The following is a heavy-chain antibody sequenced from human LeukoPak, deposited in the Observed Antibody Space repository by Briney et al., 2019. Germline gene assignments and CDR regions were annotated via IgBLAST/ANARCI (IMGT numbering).Heavy chain of an antibody. Sequence: ASVKVSCKSSGFTLTDEYIHWVRQAPGQGLEWMGWINPYSGAINYAQKFQGRVTMTRDTSISTAYMELSRLRSDDTAVYYCARDRVVVPAAFDYWGQGTLVTVSS. V-gene: IGHV1-2*02. CDR2: INPYSGAI. D-gene: IGHD2-2*01. CDR1: GFTLTDEY. J-gene: IGHJ4*02. CDR3: ARDRVVVPAAFDY.